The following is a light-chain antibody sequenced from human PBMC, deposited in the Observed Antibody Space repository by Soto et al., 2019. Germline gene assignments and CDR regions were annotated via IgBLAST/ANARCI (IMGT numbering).Light chain of an antibody. CDR1: QSGSGSY. V-gene: IGKV3-20*01. Sequence: EIVLTQSPCTLSLSPGERATLSCWASQSGSGSYLAWYQQKPGQAPRILISGASRRATGFPARFSGSGSGTEFSFTISRLEPADFAIYYCHQYGAPPRTFGQGTKVDIK. CDR3: HQYGAPPRT. CDR2: GAS. J-gene: IGKJ1*01.